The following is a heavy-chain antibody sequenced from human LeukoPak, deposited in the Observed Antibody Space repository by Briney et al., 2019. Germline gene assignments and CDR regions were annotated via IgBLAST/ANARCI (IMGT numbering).Heavy chain of an antibody. J-gene: IGHJ3*02. CDR2: INPNSGGT. CDR3: ALGTTVTYDAFDI. V-gene: IGHV1-2*06. D-gene: IGHD4-17*01. CDR1: GYTFTGYY. Sequence: ASVKVSCKASGYTFTGYYMHWVRQAPGQGLEWMGRINPNSGGTNYAQKFQGRVTMTRDTSISTAYMELSRLRSYDTAVYYCALGTTVTYDAFDIWGQGTMVTVSS.